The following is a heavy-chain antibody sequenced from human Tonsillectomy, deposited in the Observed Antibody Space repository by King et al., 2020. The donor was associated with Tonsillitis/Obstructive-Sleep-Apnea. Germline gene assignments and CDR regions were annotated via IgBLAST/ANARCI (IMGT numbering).Heavy chain of an antibody. D-gene: IGHD6-19*01. J-gene: IGHJ4*02. CDR2: ISYDGSNK. CDR3: ATARSSGWYPTGYFDY. CDR1: GFTFSSYA. Sequence: QVQLVESGGGVVQPGRSLRLSCAASGFTFSSYAMHWVRQAPGKGREWGAVISYDGSNKYYADSVKGRFTISRDNSKNTLYLQMNSLRAEDTAEYYCATARSSGWYPTGYFDYWGQGTLVTVSS. V-gene: IGHV3-30*01.